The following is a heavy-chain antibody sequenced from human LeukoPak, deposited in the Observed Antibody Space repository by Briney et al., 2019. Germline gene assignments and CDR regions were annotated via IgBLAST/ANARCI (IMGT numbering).Heavy chain of an antibody. Sequence: SETLSLTCTVSGGSISSSSYYWGWIRQPPGKGLEWIGSIYYSGSTYYNPSLKSRVTISVDTSKNQFSLKLSSVTAADTAVYYCAIEADRGGDKNDYWGQGTLVTVSS. CDR2: IYYSGST. CDR1: GGSISSSSYY. V-gene: IGHV4-39*07. D-gene: IGHD2-21*02. CDR3: AIEADRGGDKNDY. J-gene: IGHJ4*02.